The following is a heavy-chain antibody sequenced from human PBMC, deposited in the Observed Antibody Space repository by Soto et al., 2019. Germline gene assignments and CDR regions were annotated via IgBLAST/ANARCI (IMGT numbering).Heavy chain of an antibody. CDR3: ARDVGGEDY. D-gene: IGHD3-10*01. CDR1: GFTISSYA. J-gene: IGHJ4*02. CDR2: IWYDGSNK. Sequence: QVQLVESRGGVVQPGRSLRLSCVASGFTISSYAMHWVRQAPGKGLEWVAFIWYDGSNKYYADSVKGRFTISRDNSKNTLYLQMNSLRAEDTAVYYCARDVGGEDYWGQGTLVTVSS. V-gene: IGHV3-33*01.